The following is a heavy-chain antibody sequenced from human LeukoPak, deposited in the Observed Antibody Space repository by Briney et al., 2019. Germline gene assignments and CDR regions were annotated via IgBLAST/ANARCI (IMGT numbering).Heavy chain of an antibody. CDR1: GFTFDDYA. CDR3: ARVSDSSGYYPIDY. D-gene: IGHD3-22*01. CDR2: IKWNGGST. Sequence: TGGSLRLSCAASGFTFDDYAMSWVRQAPGKGLEWVSGIKWNGGSTGYADSVKGRFTISRDNAKNSLYLQMNSLRAEDTALYYCARVSDSSGYYPIDYWGQGTLVTVSS. J-gene: IGHJ4*02. V-gene: IGHV3-20*04.